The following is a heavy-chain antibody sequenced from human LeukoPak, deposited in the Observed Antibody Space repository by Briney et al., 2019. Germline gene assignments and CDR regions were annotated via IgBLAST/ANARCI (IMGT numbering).Heavy chain of an antibody. CDR2: IYYSGST. Sequence: SETLSLTCTVSGGSISSHYWSWIRQPPGKGLEWIGYIYYSGSTNYNPSLKSRVTISVDTSKNQFSLKLSSVTAADTAVYYCAALFLGIAAAGTDYWGQGTLVTVSS. J-gene: IGHJ4*02. CDR3: AALFLGIAAAGTDY. V-gene: IGHV4-59*08. CDR1: GGSISSHY. D-gene: IGHD6-13*01.